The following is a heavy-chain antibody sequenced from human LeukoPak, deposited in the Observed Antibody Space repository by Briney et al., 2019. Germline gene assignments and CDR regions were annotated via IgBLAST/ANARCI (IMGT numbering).Heavy chain of an antibody. CDR3: ARSRGGYGDYGSWFDP. D-gene: IGHD3-16*01. Sequence: PSETLSLTCTVSGGSIGSFFWSWIRQPPGKALEWIGYIHYSGSTKYNPSLKSRVTISVDTSENQFPLTLNSVTAADTAVYYCARSRGGYGDYGSWFDPWGQGILVTVSS. J-gene: IGHJ5*02. V-gene: IGHV4-59*01. CDR1: GGSIGSFF. CDR2: IHYSGST.